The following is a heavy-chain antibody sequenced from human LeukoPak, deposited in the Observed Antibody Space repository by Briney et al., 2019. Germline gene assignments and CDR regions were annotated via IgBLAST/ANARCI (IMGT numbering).Heavy chain of an antibody. J-gene: IGHJ3*02. CDR2: IYYSGST. CDR1: GGSISIYY. V-gene: IGHV4-59*01. D-gene: IGHD6-13*01. CDR3: ARWARRWSWYVRIDDAFDI. Sequence: SSETLSLTCTVSGGSISIYYWSWIRQPPGKGLEWIGYIYYSGSTNYNPSLKSRVTIPVDTSKNQFSLKLSSVTAADTAVYYCARWARRWSWYVRIDDAFDIWGQGTMVTVSS.